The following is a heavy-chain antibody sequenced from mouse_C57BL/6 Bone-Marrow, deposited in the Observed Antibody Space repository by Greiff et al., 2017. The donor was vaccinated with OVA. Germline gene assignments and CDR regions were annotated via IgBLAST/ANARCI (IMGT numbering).Heavy chain of an antibody. CDR1: GYTFTSYG. V-gene: IGHV1-81*01. CDR2: IYPRSGNP. Sequence: QVQLQQSGAELARPGASVKLSCKASGYTFTSYGISWVKQRTGQGLEWIGEIYPRSGNPYYNEKFKGKATLTADKSSSTAYMELRSLTSEDSAVYFCASPVYYYAMDYWGQGTSVTVSS. J-gene: IGHJ4*01. CDR3: ASPVYYYAMDY.